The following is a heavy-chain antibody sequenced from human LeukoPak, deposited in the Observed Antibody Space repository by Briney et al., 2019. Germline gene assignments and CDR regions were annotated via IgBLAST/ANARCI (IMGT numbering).Heavy chain of an antibody. D-gene: IGHD3-22*01. CDR1: GYTFTGYY. V-gene: IGHV1-2*02. J-gene: IGHJ4*02. CDR2: INPNSGGT. Sequence: ASVKVSCKASGYTFTGYYMHWVRQAPGQGLEWMGWINPNSGGTNYAQKFQGRVTMTRDTSISTAYMELSRLRSDDTAVYYCARGHTYTYYYDSSGYSDLDYWGQGTLVTVSS. CDR3: ARGHTYTYYYDSSGYSDLDY.